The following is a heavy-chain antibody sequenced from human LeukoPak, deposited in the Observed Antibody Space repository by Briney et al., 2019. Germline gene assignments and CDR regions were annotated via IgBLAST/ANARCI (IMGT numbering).Heavy chain of an antibody. D-gene: IGHD3-10*01. J-gene: IGHJ4*02. CDR3: TTVTLRPVGL. CDR1: GFSFSRAW. CDR2: IKSKSDGGTT. V-gene: IGHV3-15*05. Sequence: GGSLRLSCAASGFSFSRAWMSWVRQAPGKGLEWVGRIKSKSDGGTTDYVAPVKGRFTISRDDSKNTLFLQVNSLKIEDTAVYYCTTVTLRPVGLWGQGTLVTVSS.